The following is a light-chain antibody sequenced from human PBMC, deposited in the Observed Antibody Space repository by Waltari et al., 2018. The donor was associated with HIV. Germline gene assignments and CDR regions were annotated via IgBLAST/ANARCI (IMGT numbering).Light chain of an antibody. CDR2: EVS. CDR1: SSDVGSYNL. CDR3: CSNATGPNLI. V-gene: IGLV2-23*02. Sequence: QSALTQPASVSGSPGQSITSTCSGTSSDVGSYNLVSWYQQHPGQAPKLMIYEVSKRPSGLSNRFSGSKSGNTASLTISGLQAEDEADYYCCSNATGPNLIFGGGTKLTVL. J-gene: IGLJ2*01.